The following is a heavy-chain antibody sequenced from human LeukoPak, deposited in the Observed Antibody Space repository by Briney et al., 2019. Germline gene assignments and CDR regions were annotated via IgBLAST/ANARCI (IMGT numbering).Heavy chain of an antibody. V-gene: IGHV4-39*07. D-gene: IGHD3-22*01. Sequence: SETLSLTCSVSGGSIRSTTYYWGWIRQPPGKRLDWIASIYYSGNTYYSPSLMSRVTISVDTSKNQFSLNLRSVTAADTAVYYCARAPHFFDTTGSRYYFDYWGQGALVTVSS. J-gene: IGHJ4*02. CDR2: IYYSGNT. CDR3: ARAPHFFDTTGSRYYFDY. CDR1: GGSIRSTTYY.